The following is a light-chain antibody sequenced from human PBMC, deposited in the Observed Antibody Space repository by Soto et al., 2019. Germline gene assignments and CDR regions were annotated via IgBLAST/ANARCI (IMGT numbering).Light chain of an antibody. CDR2: KAS. Sequence: DFQMSQSPSTLSAPEKDRVPITCRASQTVSTWLAWYQQKPGKAPKILINKASSLVSGVPSRFRGSGAGTEFTLTINCLLPAEVATYFCPPDYGYPPQTFGQGTKV. CDR1: QTVSTW. J-gene: IGKJ1*01. CDR3: PPDYGYPPQT. V-gene: IGKV1-5*03.